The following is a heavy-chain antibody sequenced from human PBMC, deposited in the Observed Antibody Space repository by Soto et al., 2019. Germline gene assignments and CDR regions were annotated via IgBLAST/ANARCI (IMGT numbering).Heavy chain of an antibody. CDR1: GGSFSGYY. V-gene: IGHV4-34*01. CDR2: INHSGST. CDR3: ARGRKYSSSAYYYYGMDV. D-gene: IGHD6-6*01. Sequence: SETLSLTCAVYGGSFSGYYWSWIRQPPGKGLEWIGEINHSGSTNYNPSLKSRVTISVDTSKNQFSLKLSSVTAADTAVYYCARGRKYSSSAYYYYGMDVWGQGTTVTVSS. J-gene: IGHJ6*02.